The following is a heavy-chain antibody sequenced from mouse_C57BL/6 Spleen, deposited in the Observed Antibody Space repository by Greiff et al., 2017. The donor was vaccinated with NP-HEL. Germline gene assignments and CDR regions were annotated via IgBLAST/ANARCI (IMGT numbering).Heavy chain of an antibody. CDR2: IDPSASYT. Sequence: QVQLQQPGAELVMPGASVKLSCKASGYTFTSYWMHWVKQRPGQGLEWIGEIDPSASYTNSNQKFTGKSTLTVDKSSRTAYMQLSSLTSEDSAVYYCARLGGSSYAMDYWGQGTSVTVST. V-gene: IGHV1-69*01. J-gene: IGHJ4*01. D-gene: IGHD1-1*01. CDR1: GYTFTSYW. CDR3: ARLGGSSYAMDY.